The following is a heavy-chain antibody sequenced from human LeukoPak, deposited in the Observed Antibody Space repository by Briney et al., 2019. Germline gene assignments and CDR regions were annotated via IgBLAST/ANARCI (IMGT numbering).Heavy chain of an antibody. CDR1: GFTFSSYS. D-gene: IGHD3-22*01. CDR3: AREPVVKGDDAFDI. J-gene: IGHJ3*02. Sequence: GGPLRLSCAASGFTFSSYSMNWVRQAPGKGLEWVSYISSSSSTIYYADSVKGRFTISRDNAKNSLYLQMNSLRAEDTAVYYCAREPVVKGDDAFDIWGQGTMVTVSS. V-gene: IGHV3-48*01. CDR2: ISSSSSTI.